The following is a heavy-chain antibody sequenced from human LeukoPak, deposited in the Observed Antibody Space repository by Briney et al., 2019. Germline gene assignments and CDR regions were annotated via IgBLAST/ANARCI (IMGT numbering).Heavy chain of an antibody. Sequence: GGSLRLSCAASGFTFSSYGMHWVRQAPGKGLEWVAFIRYDGSNKYYADSVKGRFTISRDNAKNSLYLQMNSLRDEDTAVYYCARDWFHAIDYWGQGTLVTVSS. D-gene: IGHD2/OR15-2a*01. CDR3: ARDWFHAIDY. CDR1: GFTFSSYG. V-gene: IGHV3-30*02. J-gene: IGHJ4*02. CDR2: IRYDGSNK.